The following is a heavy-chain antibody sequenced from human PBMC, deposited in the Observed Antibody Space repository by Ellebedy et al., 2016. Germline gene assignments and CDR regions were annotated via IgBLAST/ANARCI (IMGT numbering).Heavy chain of an antibody. D-gene: IGHD3/OR15-3a*01. Sequence: GSLRLXCAVYGGSFSGYYWSWIRQPPGKGLEWIGEINHSGSTNYNPSLKSRVTISVDTSKNQFSLKLSSVTAADTAVYYCARDWGEFLYWGQGTLVTVSS. CDR1: GGSFSGYY. J-gene: IGHJ4*02. V-gene: IGHV4-34*01. CDR3: ARDWGEFLY. CDR2: INHSGST.